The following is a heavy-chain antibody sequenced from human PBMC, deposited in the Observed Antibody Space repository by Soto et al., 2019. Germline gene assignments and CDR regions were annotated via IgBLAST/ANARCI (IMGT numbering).Heavy chain of an antibody. V-gene: IGHV3-74*01. CDR2: INSDGSST. J-gene: IGHJ3*02. Sequence: EVQLVESGGGLVQPGGSLRLSCAASGFTFSSYWMHWVRQAPGKGLVWVSRINSDGSSTSYADSVKGRFTISRDNAKNTLYLQMNSLRAEDTAVYYCTRVLMGDDYDFWSVYPDAFDIWGQGTMVTVSS. CDR1: GFTFSSYW. D-gene: IGHD3-3*01. CDR3: TRVLMGDDYDFWSVYPDAFDI.